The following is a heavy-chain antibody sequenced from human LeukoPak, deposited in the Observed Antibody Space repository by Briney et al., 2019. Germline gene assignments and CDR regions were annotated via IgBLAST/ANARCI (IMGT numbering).Heavy chain of an antibody. V-gene: IGHV1-69*04. CDR1: GGTFSSYA. J-gene: IGHJ4*02. D-gene: IGHD6-13*01. Sequence: SVKVSCKASGGTFSSYAISWVRQAPGQGLEWMGRIIPILGIANYAQKFQGRVTITADKSTSTAYMELSSLRSEDTAVYYCARDSSPSSSWYRIDYWGQGTLVTVSS. CDR3: ARDSSPSSSWYRIDY. CDR2: IIPILGIA.